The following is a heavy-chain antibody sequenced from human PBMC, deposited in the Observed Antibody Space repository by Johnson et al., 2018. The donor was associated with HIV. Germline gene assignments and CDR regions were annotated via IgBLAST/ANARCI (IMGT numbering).Heavy chain of an antibody. CDR2: ISWDGGST. CDR3: ARDRHSSSFDAFDI. CDR1: GFTFSSYA. V-gene: IGHV3-23*04. Sequence: VHLVESGGGLVQPGGSLRLSCAASGFTFSSYAMAWVRQAPGKGLEWVSLISWDGGSTYYADSVKGRFTISRDNSKNTLYLQMNSLRAEDTAVYYCARDRHSSSFDAFDIWGQGTMVTVSS. D-gene: IGHD6-6*01. J-gene: IGHJ3*02.